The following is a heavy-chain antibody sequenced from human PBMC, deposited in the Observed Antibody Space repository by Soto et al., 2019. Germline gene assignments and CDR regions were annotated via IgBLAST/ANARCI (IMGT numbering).Heavy chain of an antibody. CDR3: ARARDYDLLTAREYALDV. Sequence: QVQLVQSGAEVKKPGSSVRVSCKVSGGSFRNYGITWVRQSPGQGLEWVGGIMPVLGTAVYAQKFQGRVTISADELTTTASLELRSLSSDDTAVYFCARARDYDLLTAREYALDVWGQGTTVTV. CDR2: IMPVLGTA. D-gene: IGHD3-9*01. V-gene: IGHV1-69*01. J-gene: IGHJ6*02. CDR1: GGSFRNYG.